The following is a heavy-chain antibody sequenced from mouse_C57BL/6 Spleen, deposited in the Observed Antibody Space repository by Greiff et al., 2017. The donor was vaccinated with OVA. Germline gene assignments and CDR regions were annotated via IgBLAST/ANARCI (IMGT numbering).Heavy chain of an antibody. Sequence: QVQLQQPGTELVKPGASVKLSCKASGYTFTSYWMHWVKQRPGQGLEWIGNINPSNGGTNYNEKFKSKATLTVDKSSSTAYLQLSGLTSEDSSVYYCARSVYYDYDAVFAYWGQGTLVTVSA. V-gene: IGHV1-53*01. CDR2: INPSNGGT. J-gene: IGHJ3*01. CDR1: GYTFTSYW. D-gene: IGHD2-4*01. CDR3: ARSVYYDYDAVFAY.